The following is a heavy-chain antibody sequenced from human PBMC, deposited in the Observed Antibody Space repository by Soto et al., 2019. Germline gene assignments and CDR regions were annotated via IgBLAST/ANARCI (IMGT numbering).Heavy chain of an antibody. V-gene: IGHV1-46*01. Sequence: ASVKVSCKAPADTFTSYYIHWVRQAPGHGLEWMGIINPNGGSTRFAQTFQGRITMTTDTSTSTVYMELRSLRSEDTAVYYCARWPQPRYTADPYAVDVWGQGTRVTVSS. CDR2: INPNGGST. D-gene: IGHD3-16*02. CDR1: ADTFTSYY. CDR3: ARWPQPRYTADPYAVDV. J-gene: IGHJ6*02.